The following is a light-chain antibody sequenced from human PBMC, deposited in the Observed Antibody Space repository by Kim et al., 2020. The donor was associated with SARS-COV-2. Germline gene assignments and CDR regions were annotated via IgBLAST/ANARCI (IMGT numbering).Light chain of an antibody. V-gene: IGLV2-14*03. J-gene: IGLJ2*01. CDR1: SSDFDYDF. CDR2: DVF. Sequence: PGQSITISCTGASSDFDYDFVSWYQHRPGTPPKLLIYDVFRRPSGVSARFSGSKSGHTASLTISGLQPDDATDFYCSSYTTSNTLIFGGGTQLTVL. CDR3: SSYTTSNTLI.